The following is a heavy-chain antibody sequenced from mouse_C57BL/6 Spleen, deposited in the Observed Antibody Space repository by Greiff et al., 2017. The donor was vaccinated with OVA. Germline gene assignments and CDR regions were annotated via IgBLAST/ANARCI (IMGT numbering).Heavy chain of an antibody. Sequence: QVQLQQPGAELVKPGASVTMSCKASGYTFTSYWITWVKQRPGQGLEWIGDIYPGSGSTNYNEKFKSKATLTLDTSSSTAYMQLSSLTSEDSSVYYCAKNVDDWGQGTTLTVSS. J-gene: IGHJ2*01. CDR3: AKNVDD. V-gene: IGHV1-55*01. CDR2: IYPGSGST. CDR1: GYTFTSYW.